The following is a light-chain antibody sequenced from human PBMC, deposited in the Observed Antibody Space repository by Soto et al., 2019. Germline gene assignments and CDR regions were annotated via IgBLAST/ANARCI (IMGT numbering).Light chain of an antibody. V-gene: IGKV1-5*01. J-gene: IGKJ1*01. Sequence: DIQMTQSPSTLSASIGDRVIINCRASHYISNYLAWYQQKLGKAPNLLIYDASILGSGVPSRFSGNGSGTEFTLHISGLQQDDFAAYYCQQYNRYSPWTFGQGTEVEVK. CDR3: QQYNRYSPWT. CDR2: DAS. CDR1: HYISNY.